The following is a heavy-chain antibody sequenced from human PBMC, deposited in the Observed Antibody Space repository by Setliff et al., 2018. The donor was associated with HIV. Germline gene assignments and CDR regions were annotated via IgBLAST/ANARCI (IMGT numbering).Heavy chain of an antibody. V-gene: IGHV5-51*01. CDR2: VAPSVSHT. CDR1: GYNFSNYY. D-gene: IGHD3-22*01. J-gene: IGHJ5*02. CDR3: ARGWKYFYQSSGYPWFDP. Sequence: GESLKISCKGSGYNFSNYYIAWVRQIPGKGLDFMGIVAPSVSHTTYSPSFQGHITISTDKSLDTAYLQWSSLRASDTAMYYCARGWKYFYQSSGYPWFDPWGQGTLVTVSS.